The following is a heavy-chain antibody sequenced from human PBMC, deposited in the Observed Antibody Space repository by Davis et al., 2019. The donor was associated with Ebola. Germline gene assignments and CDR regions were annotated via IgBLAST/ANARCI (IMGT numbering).Heavy chain of an antibody. CDR2: IRYDGSNK. Sequence: PGGSLRLSCAASGFTFSSYAMHWVRQAPGKGLEWVAFIRYDGSNKYYADSVKGRFTISRDNSKNTLYLQMNSLRAEDTAVYYCAKDVYSGSYYFDYWGQGTLVTVSS. J-gene: IGHJ4*02. CDR3: AKDVYSGSYYFDY. V-gene: IGHV3-30*02. D-gene: IGHD1-26*01. CDR1: GFTFSSYA.